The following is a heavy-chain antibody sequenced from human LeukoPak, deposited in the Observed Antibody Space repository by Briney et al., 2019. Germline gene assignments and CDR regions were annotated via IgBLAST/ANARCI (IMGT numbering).Heavy chain of an antibody. V-gene: IGHV3-23*01. CDR1: GFTFNYAW. D-gene: IGHD3-10*01. J-gene: IGHJ4*02. CDR2: ITGNGGRT. Sequence: GGSLRLSCAASGFTFNYAWMSWVRQTPGKGLEWVSVITGNGGRTYYADSVKGRFTISRDNSKNTLSLQMNSLRADDTAVYYCAKDAVAPGSGGDYFDYWGQGTLVTVSS. CDR3: AKDAVAPGSGGDYFDY.